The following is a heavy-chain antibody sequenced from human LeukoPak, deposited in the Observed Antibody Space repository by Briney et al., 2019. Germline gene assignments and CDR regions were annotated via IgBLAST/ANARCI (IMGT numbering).Heavy chain of an antibody. D-gene: IGHD1-26*01. CDR1: CYSINSGYY. J-gene: IGHJ4*02. V-gene: IGHV4-38-2*01. Sequence: ETLSLTCAVSCYSINSGYYWGWIRQPPGKGLEWIGSIYHSGSTYYNPSLKSRVTISVDTSKNQFSLRLSSVTAADTAVYYCARLVGARSQADYWGQGTLVTVSS. CDR2: IYHSGST. CDR3: ARLVGARSQADY.